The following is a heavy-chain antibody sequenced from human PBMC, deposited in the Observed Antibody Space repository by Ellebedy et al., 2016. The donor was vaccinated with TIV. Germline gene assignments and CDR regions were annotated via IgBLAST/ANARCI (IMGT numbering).Heavy chain of an antibody. V-gene: IGHV1-18*01. D-gene: IGHD3-10*01. Sequence: AASVKVSCKASGYTFTSYGLSWVRQAPGQGLEWMGWISTYNGDTKYAQNLQGRVTMTTDTSMSTAYVELRSLRSDDTAVYYCVHTGDRGIWGQGTMVTVSS. CDR2: ISTYNGDT. CDR3: VHTGDRGI. J-gene: IGHJ3*02. CDR1: GYTFTSYG.